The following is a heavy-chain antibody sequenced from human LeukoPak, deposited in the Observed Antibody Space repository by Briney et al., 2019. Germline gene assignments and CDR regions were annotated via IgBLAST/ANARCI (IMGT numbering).Heavy chain of an antibody. Sequence: ASVRVSCKASGYTFTSYYMHWVRQAPGQGLEWMGIINPSGGSTSYAQKFQGRVTMTRDTSTSTVYMELSSLRSEDTAVYYCAREGVCSSPSCYTSEAILYNRFDPWGQGPLVTVSS. D-gene: IGHD2-2*02. CDR3: AREGVCSSPSCYTSEAILYNRFDP. CDR1: GYTFTSYY. CDR2: INPSGGST. J-gene: IGHJ5*02. V-gene: IGHV1-46*01.